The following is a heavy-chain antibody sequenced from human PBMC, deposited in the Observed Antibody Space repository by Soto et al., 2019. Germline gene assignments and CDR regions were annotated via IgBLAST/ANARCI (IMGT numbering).Heavy chain of an antibody. V-gene: IGHV3-21*01. CDR2: IGSGGSYI. CDR1: GFTFGSYS. J-gene: IGHJ4*02. D-gene: IGHD6-6*01. Sequence: EVKLVESGGGLVKPGGSLRLSCAASGFTFGSYSMNWVRQAPGMGLEWVASIGSGGSYIYYADSVKGRFTISRDNAKNSLYLQMNSLRAEDTAVYYCARQAARHLGFDYWGQGTLVTVSS. CDR3: ARQAARHLGFDY.